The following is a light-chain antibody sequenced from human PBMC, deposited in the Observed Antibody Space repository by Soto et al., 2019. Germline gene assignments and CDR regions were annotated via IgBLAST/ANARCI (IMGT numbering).Light chain of an antibody. Sequence: QSALTQPASVSGSPGQSITISCTGTSSDVGGYNYVSWYQQHPGKAPKLRIYEVSNRPSGVYNRFSGSKSGNTASLTISGLQAEDEADYYCSSYPSSSTLVFGGGTKLTVL. CDR2: EVS. CDR3: SSYPSSSTLV. CDR1: SSDVGGYNY. J-gene: IGLJ2*01. V-gene: IGLV2-14*01.